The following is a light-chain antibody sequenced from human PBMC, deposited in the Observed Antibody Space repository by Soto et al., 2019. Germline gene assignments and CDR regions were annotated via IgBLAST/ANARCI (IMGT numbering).Light chain of an antibody. CDR1: QGVGSW. J-gene: IGKJ5*01. V-gene: IGKV1-12*01. CDR3: QQTNSFPFT. Sequence: DIQMTQSPSSVSASVGDRVTITCRASQGVGSWLAWYHQKPGKAPNLLIYGASSLQSGVPSRFSGCGSGTDFTLTIDGLQPEDFATYYSQQTNSFPFTFGQGTRLEIK. CDR2: GAS.